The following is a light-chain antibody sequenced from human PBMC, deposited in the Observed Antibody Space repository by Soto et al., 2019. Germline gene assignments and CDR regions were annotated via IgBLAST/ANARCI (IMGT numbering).Light chain of an antibody. V-gene: IGKV3-15*01. CDR2: EAS. CDR3: QQYNNWPIT. Sequence: IVMTKSPATLSVSPGERATLSCRASQSVSTFLAWYQQKPGQVPRLLISEASTRATGIPARFSGSGSGTEFTLTISSLQSEDFAVYYCQQYNNWPITFGQGTRLEIK. J-gene: IGKJ5*01. CDR1: QSVSTF.